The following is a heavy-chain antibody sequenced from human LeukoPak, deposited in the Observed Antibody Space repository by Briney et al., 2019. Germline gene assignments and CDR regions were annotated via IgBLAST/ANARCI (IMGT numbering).Heavy chain of an antibody. CDR3: ARRAVAVRGAFDI. V-gene: IGHV4-4*07. CDR2: INSRGST. J-gene: IGHJ3*02. Sequence: SETLSLTCTVSGGSISSYSWTWIRQPAGKGLEWIGRINSRGSTNYNPSLKSRVTISVDTSKNQFSLKLSSVTAADTAVYYCARRAVAVRGAFDIWGQGTMVTVSS. D-gene: IGHD6-19*01. CDR1: GGSISSYS.